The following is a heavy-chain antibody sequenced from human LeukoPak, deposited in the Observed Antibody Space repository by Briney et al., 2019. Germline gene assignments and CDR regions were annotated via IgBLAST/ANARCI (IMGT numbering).Heavy chain of an antibody. Sequence: GGSLRLSCAASGFTFSSYGMPWVRQAPGKGLEWVAVIWYDGSNKYYADSVKGRFTISRDNSKNTLYLQMNSLRAEDTAVYYCARDQAGYYFDYWGQGTLVTVSS. CDR2: IWYDGSNK. CDR3: ARDQAGYYFDY. V-gene: IGHV3-33*01. J-gene: IGHJ4*02. CDR1: GFTFSSYG. D-gene: IGHD6-13*01.